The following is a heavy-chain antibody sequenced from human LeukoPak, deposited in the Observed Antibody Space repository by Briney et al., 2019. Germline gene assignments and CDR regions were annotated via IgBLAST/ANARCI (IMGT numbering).Heavy chain of an antibody. CDR2: IYYSGST. D-gene: IGHD3-16*01. Sequence: SETLSLTCTVSGGSISSSSYYWGWIRQPPGKGLEWIGSIYYSGSTYYNPSLKSRVTISVDTSKNQFSLKLISVTAADTAVYYCARGYDYVWGSPRGAFDIWGQGTMVTVSS. V-gene: IGHV4-39*07. J-gene: IGHJ3*02. CDR1: GGSISSSSYY. CDR3: ARGYDYVWGSPRGAFDI.